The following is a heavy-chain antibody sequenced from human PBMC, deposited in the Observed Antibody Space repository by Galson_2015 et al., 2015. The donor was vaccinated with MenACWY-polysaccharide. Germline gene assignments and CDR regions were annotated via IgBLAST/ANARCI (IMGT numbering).Heavy chain of an antibody. Sequence: SLRLSCAASGFTFSSYSMNWVRQAPGNGLEWVSYISSGGTIYYADSVKGRNTISRDNAKNSLYLQMNSLRDDDTAVYYCARVLKGLVGATPDYWGQGTLVTVSS. CDR1: GFTFSSYS. D-gene: IGHD1-26*01. CDR2: ISSGGTI. V-gene: IGHV3-48*02. CDR3: ARVLKGLVGATPDY. J-gene: IGHJ4*02.